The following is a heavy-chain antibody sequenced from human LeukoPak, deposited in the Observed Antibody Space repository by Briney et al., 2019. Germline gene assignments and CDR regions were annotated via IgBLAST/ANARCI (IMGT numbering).Heavy chain of an antibody. V-gene: IGHV3-53*01. CDR3: ARALTTGRGAFDI. J-gene: IGHJ3*02. Sequence: GGSLRLSCAASGFTVSSNYMSWVRQAPGKGLEWVSVIYSGGSTYYADSVKGRFTISRDNSKNTLYLQMNSLRAEDTAVYYCARALTTGRGAFDIWGQGTMVTVSS. CDR2: IYSGGST. CDR1: GFTVSSNY. D-gene: IGHD1-14*01.